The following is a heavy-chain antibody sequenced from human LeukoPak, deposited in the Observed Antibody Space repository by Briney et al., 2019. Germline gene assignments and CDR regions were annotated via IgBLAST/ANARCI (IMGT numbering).Heavy chain of an antibody. J-gene: IGHJ4*02. V-gene: IGHV1-8*01. CDR1: GYTFTTYD. Sequence: ASVKVSCKASGYTFTTYDINLVRQAPGQGLGWMGWMNPNTGSTGYAQKFQGRVTMTANTSISTVYMELSSLRSEDTAIYYCARGSTEVLYWGQGTLITASS. CDR3: ARGSTEVLY. D-gene: IGHD1-14*01. CDR2: MNPNTGST.